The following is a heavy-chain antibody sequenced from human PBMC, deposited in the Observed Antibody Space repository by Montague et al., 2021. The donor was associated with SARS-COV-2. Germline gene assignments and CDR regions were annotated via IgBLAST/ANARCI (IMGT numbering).Heavy chain of an antibody. Sequence: SETLSLTCTVSGGSISSYYWSWIRQPPGKGLEWIGYIYYRGSTNYNPSLKSRVTISVDTSKNQFSLKLSSVTAADTAVYYCAREGVYGSRYYYGMDVWGQGTTVTVSS. CDR2: IYYRGST. V-gene: IGHV4-59*01. D-gene: IGHD3-10*01. CDR1: GGSISSYY. CDR3: AREGVYGSRYYYGMDV. J-gene: IGHJ6*02.